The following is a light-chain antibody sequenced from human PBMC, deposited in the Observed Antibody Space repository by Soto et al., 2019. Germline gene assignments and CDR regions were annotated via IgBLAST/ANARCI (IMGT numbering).Light chain of an antibody. V-gene: IGKV1-5*03. J-gene: IGKJ4*01. CDR1: QSISSW. CDR2: KAS. Sequence: DIQMTQSPSTLSASVGDRVTITCRASQSISSWLAWYQQKPGKAPKLLIYKASSLESGVPSRFSGSGSGTEFTLTISILQPDDFAPYYCQQYNSYPSFGGGTKVEIK. CDR3: QQYNSYPS.